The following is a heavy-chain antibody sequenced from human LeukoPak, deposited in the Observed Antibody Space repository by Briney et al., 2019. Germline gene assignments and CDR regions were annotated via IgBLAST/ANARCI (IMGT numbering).Heavy chain of an antibody. CDR2: IYYSGNT. Sequence: PSETLSLTCAVYGGSFSGYYWSWIRQPPGKGLEWIGYIYYSGNTNYNPSLKSRVTISVDTSKNQFSLKLSSVTAADTAVYYCARANVVTAIDYWGQGTLVTVSS. J-gene: IGHJ4*02. CDR1: GGSFSGYY. D-gene: IGHD2-21*02. CDR3: ARANVVTAIDY. V-gene: IGHV4-59*01.